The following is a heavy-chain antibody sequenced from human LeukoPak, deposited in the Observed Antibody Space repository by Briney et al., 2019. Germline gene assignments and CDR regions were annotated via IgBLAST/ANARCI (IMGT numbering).Heavy chain of an antibody. CDR3: AKARGPAATHPDY. D-gene: IGHD6-25*01. J-gene: IGHJ4*02. CDR1: GFTFSYYA. CDR2: LYGSGGVT. V-gene: IGHV3-23*01. Sequence: PGGSLRLSCAASGFTFSYYAMTWVRQAPGKGLEWVSALYGSGGVTFYADSLKGRFTISRDDSKNTLYLQMNSLRAEDTAVYYCAKARGPAATHPDYWGQGTLVTVSS.